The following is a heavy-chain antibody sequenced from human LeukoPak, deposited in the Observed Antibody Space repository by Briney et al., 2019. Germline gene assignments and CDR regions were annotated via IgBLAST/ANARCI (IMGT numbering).Heavy chain of an antibody. CDR1: GFTFSSYS. V-gene: IGHV3-21*01. D-gene: IGHD3-22*01. CDR3: ARLSGSGFSFDY. J-gene: IGHJ4*02. Sequence: PGGSLRLSCAASGFTFSSYSMNWVRQAPGKGLEWVSSISSSSSYIYYADSVKGRFTISRDNAKNSLYLQMNSLRAEDTAVYYCARLSGSGFSFDYWGQGTLVTVSS. CDR2: ISSSSSYI.